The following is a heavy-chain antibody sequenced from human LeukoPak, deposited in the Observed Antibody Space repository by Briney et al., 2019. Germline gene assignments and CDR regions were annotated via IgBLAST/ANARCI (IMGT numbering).Heavy chain of an antibody. Sequence: PSETLSLTCTVSGGSISSSSYYWGWIRQPPGKGLEWIGYIYYSGSTNYNPSLKSRVTISVDTSKNQFSLKLSSVTAADTAVYYCARRLAAAGYWYFDLWGRGTLVTVSS. D-gene: IGHD6-13*01. CDR2: IYYSGST. CDR1: GGSISSSSYY. V-gene: IGHV4-61*05. J-gene: IGHJ2*01. CDR3: ARRLAAAGYWYFDL.